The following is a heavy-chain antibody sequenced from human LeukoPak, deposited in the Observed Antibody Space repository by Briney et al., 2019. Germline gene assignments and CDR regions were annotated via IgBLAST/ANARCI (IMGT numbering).Heavy chain of an antibody. J-gene: IGHJ6*02. CDR1: GFTFSSYS. Sequence: PGGSLRLSCAASGFTFSSYSMNWVRQVPGKGLEWVSYISCSRTTIYYADSVEGRFTISRDNAKNSLYLQMNSLRAEDTAIYYCARDYYGSGRTHGMDVWGQGTTVTVSS. V-gene: IGHV3-48*01. CDR3: ARDYYGSGRTHGMDV. CDR2: ISCSRTTI. D-gene: IGHD3-10*01.